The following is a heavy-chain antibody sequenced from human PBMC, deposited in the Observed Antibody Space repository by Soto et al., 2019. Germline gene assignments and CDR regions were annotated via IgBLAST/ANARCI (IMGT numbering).Heavy chain of an antibody. V-gene: IGHV3-74*03. CDR1: GFISSSFW. D-gene: IGHD3-10*01. J-gene: IGHJ6*02. CDR2: INGDGASL. Sequence: EVRLEEAGGGFVQPGGSLRVSCSGSGFISSSFWMHWVRQGPGKGLEWVSRINGDGASLAYADSVKGRFSISRDNVKNTLHLQMNSLGADDTAVYFCAREGSLGLDVWGRGTTVTVSS. CDR3: AREGSLGLDV.